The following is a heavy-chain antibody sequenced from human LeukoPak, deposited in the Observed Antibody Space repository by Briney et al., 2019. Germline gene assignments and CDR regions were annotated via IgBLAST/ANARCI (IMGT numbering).Heavy chain of an antibody. V-gene: IGHV1-46*01. CDR1: GYPFTRFY. Sequence: ASVKVSCKASGYPFTRFYMHWVRQAPGQGLEWMGVINPSGGTTYYAQKLQGRVTLTRDTSTSTVYMELSSLRSEDTAIYYCVPRGAGDSSFGMDVWGQGTTVTVSS. CDR2: INPSGGTT. J-gene: IGHJ6*02. CDR3: VPRGAGDSSFGMDV. D-gene: IGHD6-6*01.